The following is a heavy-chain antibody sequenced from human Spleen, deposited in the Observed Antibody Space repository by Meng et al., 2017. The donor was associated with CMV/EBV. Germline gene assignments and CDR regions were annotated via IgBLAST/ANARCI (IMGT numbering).Heavy chain of an antibody. J-gene: IGHJ4*02. Sequence: VQLQQAGAGPVKPSETLSLTLTGYGASFSGNDWSWSRQPPGKGLEWIGEINHSGSTNYNPSLKSRVTISVDTSKNQFSLKLSSVTAADTAVYYCARGGRYYYGSGSYYLDYWGQGTLVTVSS. CDR3: ARGGRYYYGSGSYYLDY. V-gene: IGHV4-34*01. CDR1: GASFSGND. CDR2: INHSGST. D-gene: IGHD3-10*01.